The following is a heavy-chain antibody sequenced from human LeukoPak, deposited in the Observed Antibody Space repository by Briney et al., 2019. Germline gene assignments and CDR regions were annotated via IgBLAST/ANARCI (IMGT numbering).Heavy chain of an antibody. V-gene: IGHV1-24*01. D-gene: IGHD6-6*01. CDR3: ATAGYSRSGNWFDP. Sequence: ASVKVSCKVSGYTLTELSMHWVRQAPGKGLESMGGFDPEDGETIYAQKFQGRVTMTEDTSTDTAYMELISLRSEDTAVYYCATAGYSRSGNWFDPWGQGTLVTVSS. CDR2: FDPEDGET. J-gene: IGHJ5*02. CDR1: GYTLTELS.